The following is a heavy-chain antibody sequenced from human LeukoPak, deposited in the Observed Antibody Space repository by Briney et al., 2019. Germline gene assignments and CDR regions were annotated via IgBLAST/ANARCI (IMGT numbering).Heavy chain of an antibody. D-gene: IGHD5-18*01. CDR3: ARQGTAMELDY. V-gene: IGHV4-34*01. CDR1: GGSFSGYY. CDR2: INHSGST. J-gene: IGHJ4*02. Sequence: PSETLSLTCAVYGGSFSGYYWSWIRQPPGKGLEWIGEINHSGSTNYNPSLKSRVTISVDTSKNQFSLKLSSVTAADTAVYYCARQGTAMELDYWGQGTLVTVSS.